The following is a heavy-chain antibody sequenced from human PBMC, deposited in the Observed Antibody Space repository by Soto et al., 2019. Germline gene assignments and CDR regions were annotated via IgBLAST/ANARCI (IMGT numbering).Heavy chain of an antibody. CDR2: ISAYNGNT. Sequence: ASVKVSCKASGYTFTSYGISWVRQAPGQGLEWMGWISAYNGNTNYAQKLQGRVTMTTDTSTSTAYMELRSLGSDDTAVYYCARYKNYYGSGSYYRALAAQNDYWGQGTLVTVSS. CDR3: ARYKNYYGSGSYYRALAAQNDY. J-gene: IGHJ4*02. D-gene: IGHD3-10*01. CDR1: GYTFTSYG. V-gene: IGHV1-18*01.